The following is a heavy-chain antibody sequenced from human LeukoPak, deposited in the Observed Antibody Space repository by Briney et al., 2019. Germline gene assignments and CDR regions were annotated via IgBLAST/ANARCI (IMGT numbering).Heavy chain of an antibody. CDR2: IYSGGNT. D-gene: IGHD3-16*01. J-gene: IGHJ5*02. CDR3: ARGSVITFGGVTPPGGNWSAP. Sequence: PSETLSLTCTVSGGSMCSYYWSWLRQPAGRALEGIGRIYSGGNTIYNPSLKSLVPMSVDTSKNQFSMTLSSVTAADTAVYYCARGSVITFGGVTPPGGNWSAPGGEGTLVTVSS. CDR1: GGSMCSYY. V-gene: IGHV4-4*07.